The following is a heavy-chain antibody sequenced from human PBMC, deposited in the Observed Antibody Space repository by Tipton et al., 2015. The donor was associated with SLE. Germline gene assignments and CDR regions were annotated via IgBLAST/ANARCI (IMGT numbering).Heavy chain of an antibody. CDR3: ARHFSGSYSFDY. J-gene: IGHJ4*02. V-gene: IGHV4-39*07. Sequence: TLSLTCTVSGGSISSSSYYWGWIRQPPGKGLEWIGSIYYSGSTYYNPSLKSRVTISVDTSKNQFSLKLSSVTAADTALYYCARHFSGSYSFDYWGQGKLVTVSS. CDR2: IYYSGST. D-gene: IGHD1-26*01. CDR1: GGSISSSSYY.